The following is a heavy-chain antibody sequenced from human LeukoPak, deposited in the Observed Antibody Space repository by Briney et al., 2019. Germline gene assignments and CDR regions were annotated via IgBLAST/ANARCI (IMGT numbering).Heavy chain of an antibody. CDR1: GGTFSSYA. CDR3: ARGHRSSDNWFDP. V-gene: IGHV1-69*05. D-gene: IGHD6-6*01. Sequence: GASVKVSFKASGGTFSSYAISWVRQAPGQGLEWMGGIIPIFGTANYAQKFQGRVTITTDESTSTAYMELSTLRSEDTAVYYCARGHRSSDNWFDPWGQGTLVTVSS. CDR2: IIPIFGTA. J-gene: IGHJ5*02.